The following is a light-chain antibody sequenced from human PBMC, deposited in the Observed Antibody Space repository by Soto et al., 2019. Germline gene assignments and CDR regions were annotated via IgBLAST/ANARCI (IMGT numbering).Light chain of an antibody. CDR3: QQRSNWPPWT. Sequence: EIVLTQSPATLSLSPGERATLSCRASQSVSSYLAWYQQKPGQAPRLLIYDASNRATGIPARFSGSGSGTDFTLTISSLWPEDFAVYYCQQRSNWPPWTFGQGTKVESK. V-gene: IGKV3-11*01. J-gene: IGKJ1*01. CDR1: QSVSSY. CDR2: DAS.